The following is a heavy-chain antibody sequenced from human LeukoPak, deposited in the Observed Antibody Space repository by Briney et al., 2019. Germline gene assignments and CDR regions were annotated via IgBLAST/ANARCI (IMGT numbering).Heavy chain of an antibody. V-gene: IGHV1-46*01. Sequence: ASVKVSCKASGYTFTSYYMHWVRQAPGQGLEWMGIINPSGGSTSYAQKFQGRVTITADESTSTAYMELSSLRSEDTAVYYCAREPHTGIVGATGPPHFDYWGQGTLVTVSS. CDR3: AREPHTGIVGATGPPHFDY. J-gene: IGHJ4*02. CDR2: INPSGGST. CDR1: GYTFTSYY. D-gene: IGHD1-26*01.